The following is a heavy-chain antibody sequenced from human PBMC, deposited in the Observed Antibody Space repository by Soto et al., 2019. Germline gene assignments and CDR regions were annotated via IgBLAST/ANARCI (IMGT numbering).Heavy chain of an antibody. V-gene: IGHV1-8*01. D-gene: IGHD6-13*01. J-gene: IGHJ6*03. CDR2: MNPNRGNT. CDR1: GYTFTSYD. CDR3: ARGGIAAAVHYYYYYMDV. Sequence: GASVKVSSKASGYTFTSYDINWVRQATGQGLEWMGWMNPNRGNTGYAQKFQGRVTMTRNTSISTAYMELSSLRSEDTAVYYCARGGIAAAVHYYYYYMDVWGKGTTVTVSS.